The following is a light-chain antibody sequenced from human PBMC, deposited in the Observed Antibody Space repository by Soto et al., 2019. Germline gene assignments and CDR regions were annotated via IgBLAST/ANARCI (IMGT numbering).Light chain of an antibody. Sequence: QSALTQPASVSGSPGQSITISCTGTSSDGGSYNLVSWYQQHPDKAPKLIIFEGNERPSGVSNRFSGSKSGNTASLTISGLQAEDEADYYCCSYASSTTSHVVFGGGTKLTVL. V-gene: IGLV2-23*01. CDR1: SSDGGSYNL. CDR2: EGN. J-gene: IGLJ2*01. CDR3: CSYASSTTSHVV.